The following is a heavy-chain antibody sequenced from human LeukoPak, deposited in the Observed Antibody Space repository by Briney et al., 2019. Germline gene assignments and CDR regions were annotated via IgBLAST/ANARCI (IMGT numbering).Heavy chain of an antibody. CDR2: IYHSGST. Sequence: GSLRLSCAASGFTFSSYAMSWVRQAPGKGLEWIGSIYHSGSTYYNPSLKGRVTISVDTSKNQFSLKLSSVTAADTAVYYCARDYSGSYYGWFDPWGQGTLVTVSS. D-gene: IGHD1-26*01. CDR3: ARDYSGSYYGWFDP. V-gene: IGHV4-38-2*02. CDR1: GFTFSSYA. J-gene: IGHJ5*02.